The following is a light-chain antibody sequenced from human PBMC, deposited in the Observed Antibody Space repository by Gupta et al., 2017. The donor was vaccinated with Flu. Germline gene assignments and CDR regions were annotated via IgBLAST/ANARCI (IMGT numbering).Light chain of an antibody. J-gene: IGKJ1*01. V-gene: IGKV3-20*01. Sequence: YGAFNRAAGTPNRFSGSGSGTDFTLTISRLEPEDFALYYCQQYHTSRTFGQGTKVEI. CDR2: GAF. CDR3: QQYHTSRT.